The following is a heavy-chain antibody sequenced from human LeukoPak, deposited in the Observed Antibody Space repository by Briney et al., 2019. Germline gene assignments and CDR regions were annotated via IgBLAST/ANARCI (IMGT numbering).Heavy chain of an antibody. V-gene: IGHV4-38-2*02. J-gene: IGHJ4*02. Sequence: PSETLSLTCSVSDFSISSGYFWAWIRQPPGKGLEWIGRIYHTGTTYYDPSLKSRVTISVDTSRNQFSLKLSSVTAADTAVYYCARHEEYYYGSGSLGAFDYWGQGTLVTVSS. CDR2: IYHTGTT. CDR3: ARHEEYYYGSGSLGAFDY. CDR1: DFSISSGYF. D-gene: IGHD3-10*01.